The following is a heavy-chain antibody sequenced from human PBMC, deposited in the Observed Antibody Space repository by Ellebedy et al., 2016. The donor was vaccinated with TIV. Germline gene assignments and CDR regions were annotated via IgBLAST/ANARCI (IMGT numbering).Heavy chain of an antibody. D-gene: IGHD5/OR15-5a*01. Sequence: LRLSCTVSGDSITSGGYSWSWIRQPPGKGLEWIGYIYHSGNTYYNPSLKSRVTMSVDRSKNQFSLKLTSVTAADTAVYYCARAPGTWTTSPITWGQGALVTVSS. V-gene: IGHV4-30-2*01. CDR1: GDSITSGGYS. CDR3: ARAPGTWTTSPIT. CDR2: IYHSGNT. J-gene: IGHJ5*02.